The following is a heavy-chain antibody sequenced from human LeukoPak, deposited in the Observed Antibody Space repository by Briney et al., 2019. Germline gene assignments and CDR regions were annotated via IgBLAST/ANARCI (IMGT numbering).Heavy chain of an antibody. CDR3: AGQGKWSSEDESRHFDY. CDR2: IYPRDSDT. CDR1: GFTFTNYW. V-gene: IGHV5-51*01. Sequence: GESLKISCKGSGFTFTNYWIGWVRQMPGRGLEWMGIIYPRDSDTRYSPSFQGQVTISADKSITTAYLQWSSLKASDTAMYYCAGQGKWSSEDESRHFDYWGQGTLVTVSS. D-gene: IGHD6-19*01. J-gene: IGHJ4*02.